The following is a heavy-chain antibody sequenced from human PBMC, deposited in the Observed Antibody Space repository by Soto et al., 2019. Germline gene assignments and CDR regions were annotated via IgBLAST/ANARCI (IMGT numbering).Heavy chain of an antibody. CDR3: ARARGGYSGSYYFDY. J-gene: IGHJ4*02. CDR1: GFTFSSYG. V-gene: IGHV3-33*01. D-gene: IGHD1-26*01. Sequence: PGGSLRLSCAASGFTFSSYGMHWVRQAPGKGLEWVAVIWYDGSNKYYADSVKGRFTISRDNSKNTLYLQMNSLRAEDTAVYYCARARGGYSGSYYFDYWGQGTLVTVSS. CDR2: IWYDGSNK.